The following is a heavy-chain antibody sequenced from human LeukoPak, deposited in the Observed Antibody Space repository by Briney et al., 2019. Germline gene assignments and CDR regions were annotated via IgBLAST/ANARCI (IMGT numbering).Heavy chain of an antibody. V-gene: IGHV3-53*01. J-gene: IGHJ4*02. D-gene: IGHD4-17*01. CDR2: IYSGGST. Sequence: QSGGSLRLSCAASGFTVSSNYMSWVRQAPGKGLEWVSVIYSGGSTYYAGSVKGRFTISRDNSKNTLYLQMISLRAEDTAVYYCARDPSTVTTHWGQGTLVTVSS. CDR3: ARDPSTVTTH. CDR1: GFTVSSNY.